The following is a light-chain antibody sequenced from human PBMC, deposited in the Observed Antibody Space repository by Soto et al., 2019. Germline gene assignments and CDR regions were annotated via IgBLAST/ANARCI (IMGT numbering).Light chain of an antibody. CDR1: QSVSSN. Sequence: EIVMTQSPATLPVSPEERATLSCRASQSVSSNLAWYQQKAGQAPRLLIYGASTRATGIPARFSGSASGTEFTLTISSLQSEDFAVYYCQQYNEWPLTFGGGTTVEIK. J-gene: IGKJ4*01. V-gene: IGKV3-15*01. CDR3: QQYNEWPLT. CDR2: GAS.